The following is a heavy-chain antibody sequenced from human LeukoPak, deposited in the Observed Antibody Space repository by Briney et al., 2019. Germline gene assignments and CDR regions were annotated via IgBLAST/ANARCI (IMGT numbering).Heavy chain of an antibody. J-gene: IGHJ5*02. Sequence: SVKVSCKASGGTFSSDAISWVRQAPGQGLEWMGGIIPIFGTANYAQKFQGRVTITADESTSTAYMELSSLRSEDTAVYYCARGVVAATDNWFDPWGQGTLVTVSS. CDR1: GGTFSSDA. CDR3: ARGVVAATDNWFDP. V-gene: IGHV1-69*01. D-gene: IGHD2-15*01. CDR2: IIPIFGTA.